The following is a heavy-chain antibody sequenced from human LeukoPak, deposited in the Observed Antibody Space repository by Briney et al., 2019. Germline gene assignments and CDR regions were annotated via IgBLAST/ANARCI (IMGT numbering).Heavy chain of an antibody. CDR2: IKSKTDGGTT. J-gene: IGHJ4*02. CDR1: GFTFSNAW. V-gene: IGHV3-15*01. Sequence: PGGSLRLSCAASGFTFSNAWMSWVRQAPGKGLEWVGRIKSKTDGGTTDYAAPVKGRFTISRDDSKNTLYPQMNSLKTEDTAVYYCTTDTDIVATTSPDYWGQGTLVTVSS. CDR3: TTDTDIVATTSPDY. D-gene: IGHD5-12*01.